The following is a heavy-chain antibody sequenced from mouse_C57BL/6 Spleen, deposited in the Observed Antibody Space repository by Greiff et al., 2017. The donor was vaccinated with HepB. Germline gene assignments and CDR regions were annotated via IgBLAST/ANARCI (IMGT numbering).Heavy chain of an antibody. CDR1: GFTFNTYA. CDR2: IRSKSSNYAT. V-gene: IGHV10-3*01. J-gene: IGHJ2*01. Sequence: EVMLVESGGGLVQPKGSLKLSCAASGFTFNTYAMHWVRQAPGKGLEWVARIRSKSSNYATYYAGSVKDRFTISRDDSQSMLYLQMNNLKTEDTAMYYCVREGDYLYYFDYWGQGTTLTVSS. D-gene: IGHD2-4*01. CDR3: VREGDYLYYFDY.